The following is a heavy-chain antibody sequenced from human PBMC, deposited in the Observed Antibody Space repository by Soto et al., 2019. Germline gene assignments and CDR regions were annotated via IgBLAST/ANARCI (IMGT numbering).Heavy chain of an antibody. J-gene: IGHJ4*02. V-gene: IGHV3-21*01. Sequence: EVQLVESGGGLVKPGGSPRLSCAASGFTFSSYSMNWVRQAPGKGLEWVSSISSSSSYIYYADSVKGRFTISRDNAKNSLYLQMNSLRAEDTAVYYCARAWPLGYCSGGSCYSGWYYFDYWGQGTLVTVSS. CDR3: ARAWPLGYCSGGSCYSGWYYFDY. CDR2: ISSSSSYI. D-gene: IGHD2-15*01. CDR1: GFTFSSYS.